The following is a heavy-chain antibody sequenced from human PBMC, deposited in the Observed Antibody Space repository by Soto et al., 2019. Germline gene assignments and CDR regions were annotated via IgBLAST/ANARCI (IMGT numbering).Heavy chain of an antibody. J-gene: IGHJ4*02. V-gene: IGHV3-30-3*01. Sequence: PGGSLRLSCAASGFTFSSYAMHWVRQAPGKGLEWVAVISYDGSNKYYADSVKGRFTISRDNSKNTLYLQMNSLRAEDTAVYYCARESDSSGYWLNWGQGTLVTVS. CDR2: ISYDGSNK. CDR1: GFTFSSYA. D-gene: IGHD3-22*01. CDR3: ARESDSSGYWLN.